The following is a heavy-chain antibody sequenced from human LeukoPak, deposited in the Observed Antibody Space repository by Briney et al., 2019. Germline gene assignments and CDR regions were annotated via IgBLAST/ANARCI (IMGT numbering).Heavy chain of an antibody. CDR2: ILYDGSNE. J-gene: IGHJ4*02. Sequence: GGSLRLSCAASGFTVSNAWMSWVRQAPGKGLEWVAIILYDGSNEFYADSVKGRFTISRDNSKNTLFLQMNSLRTEDTAIYYRASLRFGSGSYYNDYWGQGTLVTVSS. D-gene: IGHD3-10*01. V-gene: IGHV3-30*03. CDR1: GFTVSNAW. CDR3: ASLRFGSGSYYNDY.